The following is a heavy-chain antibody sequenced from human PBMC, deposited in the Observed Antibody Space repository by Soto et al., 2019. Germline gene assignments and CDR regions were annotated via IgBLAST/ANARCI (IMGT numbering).Heavy chain of an antibody. V-gene: IGHV3-74*01. CDR3: AKGGVEALGLAY. CDR2: INTDGSST. D-gene: IGHD3-16*01. Sequence: HPGGSLRLSCAVSGFTFSSFWMHWVRQAPGEGLVWVSRINTDGSSTSYADSVKGRFTISRDNAKNTLYLQMNSLRVEDTAMYYWAKGGVEALGLAYWGQGTLVTVSS. CDR1: GFTFSSFW. J-gene: IGHJ4*02.